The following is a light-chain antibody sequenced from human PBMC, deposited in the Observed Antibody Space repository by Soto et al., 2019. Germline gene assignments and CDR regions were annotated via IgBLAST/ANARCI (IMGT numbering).Light chain of an antibody. CDR2: DDS. CDR3: QVWDSSSDHVV. CDR1: NIGSKS. J-gene: IGLJ2*01. Sequence: SYELTQPPSVSVAPGQTARITRGGNNIGSKSVHWYQQKPGKAPVLVVYDDSDRPSGIPERFPGSNSGNTATLTISRDEAGDEADYYCQVWDSSSDHVVFGGGTKLTVL. V-gene: IGLV3-21*02.